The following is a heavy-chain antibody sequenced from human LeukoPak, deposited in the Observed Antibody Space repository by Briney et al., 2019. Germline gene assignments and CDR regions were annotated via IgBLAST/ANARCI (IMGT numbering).Heavy chain of an antibody. CDR2: IKSKTDGGTT. CDR1: GFTFSNAW. J-gene: IGHJ5*02. V-gene: IGHV3-15*01. D-gene: IGHD3-3*01. CDR3: TTDGGVRITIFGVVTPTPVP. Sequence: GGSLRLSCAASGFTFSNAWMSWVRQAPGKGLEWVGRIKSKTDGGTTDYAAPVKGRFTISRDDSKNTLYLQMNSLKTEDTAVYYCTTDGGVRITIFGVVTPTPVPWGQGTLVTVSS.